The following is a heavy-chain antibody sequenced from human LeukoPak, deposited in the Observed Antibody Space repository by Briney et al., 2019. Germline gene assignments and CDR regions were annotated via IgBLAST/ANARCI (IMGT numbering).Heavy chain of an antibody. CDR2: LSGSGGST. D-gene: IGHD5-12*01. CDR1: GFTFSNFA. J-gene: IGHJ6*02. Sequence: GGSLRLSCAASGFTFSNFAMNWVRQAPGKGLEWVSTLSGSGGSTYYADSVKGRFTISRDNSKNTLYLQMNSLRAEDTAVYYCAKEGFSDYHYYGMDVWGQGTTVTVSS. CDR3: AKEGFSDYHYYGMDV. V-gene: IGHV3-23*01.